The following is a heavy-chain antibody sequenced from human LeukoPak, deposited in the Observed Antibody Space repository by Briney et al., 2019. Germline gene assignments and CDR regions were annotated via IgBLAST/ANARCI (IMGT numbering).Heavy chain of an antibody. D-gene: IGHD6-13*01. V-gene: IGHV3-21*01. Sequence: PGGSLRLSCAASGFTFSSYSMNWVRQAPGKGLEWVSSISSSSSYIYYADSLKGRFTISRDNAKNSLYLQMNSLRAEDTAVYYCASASSSWYFLDYWGQGTLVTVSS. J-gene: IGHJ4*02. CDR1: GFTFSSYS. CDR2: ISSSSSYI. CDR3: ASASSSWYFLDY.